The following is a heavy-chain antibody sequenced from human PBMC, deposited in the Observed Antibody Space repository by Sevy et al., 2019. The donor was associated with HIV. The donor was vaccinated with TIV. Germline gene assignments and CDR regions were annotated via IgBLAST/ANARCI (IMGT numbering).Heavy chain of an antibody. D-gene: IGHD5-12*01. CDR2: ISAYNGNT. CDR1: GYTFTSYG. Sequence: ASVKVSCKASGYTFTSYGISWVRQAPGQGLEWMGWISAYNGNTNYAQKLQGRVTMTTDTSTSTAYIELRSLRSDDTAVYYCAGGWDIVATPYYYGMDVWGQGTTVTVSS. J-gene: IGHJ6*02. CDR3: AGGWDIVATPYYYGMDV. V-gene: IGHV1-18*01.